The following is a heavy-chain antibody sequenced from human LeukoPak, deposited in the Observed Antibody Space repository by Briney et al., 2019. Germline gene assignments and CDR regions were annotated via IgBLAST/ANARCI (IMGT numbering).Heavy chain of an antibody. CDR2: ISDSGGRT. J-gene: IGHJ5*02. Sequence: GGSLRLSCAASGFTSSSYSMNWVRQAPGKGLEWVSTISDSGGRTYYADSVKGRFTISRDNSKNTLYLQMNSLRAEDTAVYYCASGHDFWSGYYPNWFDPWGQGTLVTVSS. CDR1: GFTSSSYS. D-gene: IGHD3-3*01. V-gene: IGHV3-23*01. CDR3: ASGHDFWSGYYPNWFDP.